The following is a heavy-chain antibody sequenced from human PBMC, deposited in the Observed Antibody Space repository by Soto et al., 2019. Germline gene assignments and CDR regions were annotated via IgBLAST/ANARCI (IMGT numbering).Heavy chain of an antibody. V-gene: IGHV3-30*18. CDR2: ISYDGSNK. CDR1: GFTFSSYG. CDR3: AKYSSYYDSSGYYYFDY. Sequence: HPGGSLRLSCAASGFTFSSYGMHWVRQAPGKGLEWVAVISYDGSNKYYADSVKGRFTISRDNSKNALYLQMNSLRAEDTAVYYCAKYSSYYDSSGYYYFDYWGQGTLVTVSS. D-gene: IGHD3-22*01. J-gene: IGHJ4*02.